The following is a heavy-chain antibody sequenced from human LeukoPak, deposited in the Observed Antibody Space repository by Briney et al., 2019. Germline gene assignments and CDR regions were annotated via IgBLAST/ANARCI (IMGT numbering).Heavy chain of an antibody. J-gene: IGHJ4*02. D-gene: IGHD3-3*01. V-gene: IGHV3-23*01. CDR3: ARDGYYDFWSGYYSFDY. Sequence: GGSLRLSCAASGFTFSSYAMSWVRQAPGKGLEWVSAIGGRGPDTYYADSVKGRFTISRDNSKNTLYLQMNSLRAEDTAVYYCARDGYYDFWSGYYSFDYWGQGTLVTVSS. CDR1: GFTFSSYA. CDR2: IGGRGPDT.